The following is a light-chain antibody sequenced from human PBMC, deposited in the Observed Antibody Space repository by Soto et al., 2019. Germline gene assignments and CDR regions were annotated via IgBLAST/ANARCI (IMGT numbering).Light chain of an antibody. CDR1: QSVSSN. J-gene: IGKJ5*01. CDR2: GAS. Sequence: EIVMTQSPATLSVSPGERATLSCRASQSVSSNLAWYQQKPGQAPRLLIYGASTRATGIPARFSGSGSGTEFTLTISSLQSEDFAVYYCQQRSNWPPTITFGQGTRWRL. V-gene: IGKV3D-15*01. CDR3: QQRSNWPPTIT.